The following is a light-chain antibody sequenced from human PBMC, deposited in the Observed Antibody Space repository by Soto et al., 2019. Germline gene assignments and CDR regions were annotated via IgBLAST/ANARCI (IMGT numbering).Light chain of an antibody. CDR2: EVS. CDR1: SSDVGGYNY. CDR3: SSYAGSNNFEV. V-gene: IGLV2-8*01. J-gene: IGLJ3*02. Sequence: QSVLTQPPSASGSPGQSVTISCTGTSSDVGGYNYVSWYQQHPGKAPKLMIYEVSKRPSGVPDRFSGSKSGNTASLTVSGLHAEDEADYYCSSYAGSNNFEVFGGGTKLTVL.